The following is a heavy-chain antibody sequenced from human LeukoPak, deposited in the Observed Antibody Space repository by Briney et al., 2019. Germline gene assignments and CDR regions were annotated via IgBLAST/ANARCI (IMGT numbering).Heavy chain of an antibody. CDR1: GFTVSSNY. J-gene: IGHJ4*02. CDR2: IYSGGST. CDR3: ARAVRRGPYIGHIDY. V-gene: IGHV3-53*01. Sequence: GGSLRLSCAASGFTVSSNYMSWVRQAPGKGLEWVSVIYSGGSTYYADSVKGRFTISRDNSKNTLYLQMNSLRAEDTAVYYCARAVRRGPYIGHIDYWGQGTLVTVSS. D-gene: IGHD3-10*01.